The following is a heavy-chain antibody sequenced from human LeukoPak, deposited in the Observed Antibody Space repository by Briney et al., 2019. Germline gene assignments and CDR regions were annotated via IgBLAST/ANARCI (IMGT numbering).Heavy chain of an antibody. CDR3: ARLLGFGEFSDY. CDR2: INPSGGST. J-gene: IGHJ4*02. CDR1: GYTLTELS. D-gene: IGHD3-10*01. Sequence: ASVKVSCKVSGYTLTELSMHWVRQAPGKGLEWMGIINPSGGSTSYAQKFQGRVTMTRDMSTSTVYMELSSLRSEDTAVYYCARLLGFGEFSDYWGQGTLVTVSS. V-gene: IGHV1-46*01.